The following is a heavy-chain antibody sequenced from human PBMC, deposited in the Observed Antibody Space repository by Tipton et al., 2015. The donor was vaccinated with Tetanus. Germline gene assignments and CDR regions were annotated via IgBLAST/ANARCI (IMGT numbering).Heavy chain of an antibody. V-gene: IGHV4-30-4*01. Sequence: LRLSCTVSGGSISNSNFYWSWIRQLPGKGLEWIGYICYSGSTYYNPSLKGRVTVSLDTSKNQFSLRLTSVTDADTAVYYCVRDHARACGGDCYPGGFDIWGQGTMVSVSS. CDR2: ICYSGST. CDR1: GGSISNSNFY. CDR3: VRDHARACGGDCYPGGFDI. D-gene: IGHD2-21*02. J-gene: IGHJ3*02.